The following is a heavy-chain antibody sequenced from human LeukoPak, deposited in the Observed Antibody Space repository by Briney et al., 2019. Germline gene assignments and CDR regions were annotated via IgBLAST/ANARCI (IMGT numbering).Heavy chain of an antibody. CDR2: INHSGST. V-gene: IGHV4-34*01. Sequence: PSETLSLTCAVYGGSFSGYYWSWIRQPPGKGLEWIGEINHSGSTNYNPSLKSRVTISVDTSKNQFSLKLSSVTAADTAVYYCATPGGWLQHTALFDYWGQGTLVTVSS. CDR1: GGSFSGYY. D-gene: IGHD5-24*01. J-gene: IGHJ4*02. CDR3: ATPGGWLQHTALFDY.